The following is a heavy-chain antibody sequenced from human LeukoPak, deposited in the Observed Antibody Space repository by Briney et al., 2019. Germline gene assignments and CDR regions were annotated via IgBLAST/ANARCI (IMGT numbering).Heavy chain of an antibody. CDR2: IGSSSNYI. D-gene: IGHD3-22*01. CDR1: GFTFSGYE. CDR3: ARDYYDSSGYYLKYFQH. Sequence: GGSLRLSCAGSGFTFSGYEMNWVRQAPGKGLEWVSCIGSSSNYIYYGDSVKGRFTISRDNAKNSLYLQMNSLRAEDTAVYYCARDYYDSSGYYLKYFQHWGQGTLVTVSS. V-gene: IGHV3-21*01. J-gene: IGHJ1*01.